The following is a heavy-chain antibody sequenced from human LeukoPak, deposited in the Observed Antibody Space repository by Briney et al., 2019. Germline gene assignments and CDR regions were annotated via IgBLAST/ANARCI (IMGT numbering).Heavy chain of an antibody. CDR3: ARDGDGSYWWD. V-gene: IGHV1-46*01. CDR1: GYTFTSNY. J-gene: IGHJ4*02. Sequence: GASVKVSCKAFGYTFTSNYMHWVRQAPGQGPEWMGVISPSGGSTTYAQKFQGRVTLTRDMSTSTDYLELSSLRSEDTAVYYCARDGDGSYWWDWGQGTLVTVSS. D-gene: IGHD1-26*01. CDR2: ISPSGGST.